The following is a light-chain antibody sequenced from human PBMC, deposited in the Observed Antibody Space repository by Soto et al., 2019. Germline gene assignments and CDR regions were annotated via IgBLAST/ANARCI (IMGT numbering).Light chain of an antibody. Sequence: ELVMTQSPGTLSLSPGERATLSCRASQSVSSSYLAWYQQKPGQAPRLLIYGASSRATGIPDRFSGSGSGTDFTLTISRLAPEDFAVYYCQQYGRSRTFGQGTKVDIK. CDR3: QQYGRSRT. CDR1: QSVSSSY. V-gene: IGKV3-20*01. CDR2: GAS. J-gene: IGKJ1*01.